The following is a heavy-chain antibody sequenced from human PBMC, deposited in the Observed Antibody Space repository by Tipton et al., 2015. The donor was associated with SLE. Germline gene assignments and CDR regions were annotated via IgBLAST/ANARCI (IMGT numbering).Heavy chain of an antibody. V-gene: IGHV3-11*06. CDR3: ARESGGSYYFDY. Sequence: GRFTISRDNAENSLYLQMNSLRAEDTAMYYCARESGGSYYFDYWGQGALVTVSS. D-gene: IGHD1-26*01. J-gene: IGHJ4*02.